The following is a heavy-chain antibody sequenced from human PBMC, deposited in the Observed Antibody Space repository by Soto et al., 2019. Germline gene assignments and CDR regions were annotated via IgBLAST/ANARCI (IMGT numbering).Heavy chain of an antibody. V-gene: IGHV3-30*18. J-gene: IGHJ3*01. Sequence: QVQLVESGGGVVQPGRSLRLSCAASGFTFSRYGMHWVRQAPGKGLEWVAVISYDGSNKYYADSVKGRFTISRDNSKNTLYLQMNSLRAGNTAVYYCAKDLSDYLGISGVWGQGTMVTVSS. CDR2: ISYDGSNK. CDR3: AKDLSDYLGISGV. D-gene: IGHD7-27*01. CDR1: GFTFSRYG.